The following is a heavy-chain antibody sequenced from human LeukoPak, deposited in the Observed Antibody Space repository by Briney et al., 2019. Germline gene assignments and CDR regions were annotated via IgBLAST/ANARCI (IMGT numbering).Heavy chain of an antibody. CDR2: VSFDETNK. V-gene: IGHV3-30-3*01. CDR1: GFTFSSYA. CDR3: ARRRKVGREDDAVDI. J-gene: IGHJ3*02. D-gene: IGHD1-14*01. Sequence: GGSLRLSCAASGFTFSSYAMHWVRQAPGKGLEWVAVVSFDETNKLYADSVKGRFTISRDNSKNTLCLQMNSLRVEDTAVYYCARRRKVGREDDAVDIWGQGTMVTVAS.